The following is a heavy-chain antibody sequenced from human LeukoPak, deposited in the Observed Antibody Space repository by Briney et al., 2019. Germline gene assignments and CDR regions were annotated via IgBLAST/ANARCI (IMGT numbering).Heavy chain of an antibody. V-gene: IGHV1-8*02. CDR3: ARVPSLGYCSAGSCYRFDF. CDR1: RYTFTSYD. J-gene: IGHJ4*02. D-gene: IGHD2-15*01. Sequence: ASVKVSCKASRYTFTSYDINWVRRAPGQGLEWMGWMNPNSGNTGYAQKFQGRVIMTRDTSISTAYMELTSLRSEDTAVYYCARVPSLGYCSAGSCYRFDFWGQGTLVTVSS. CDR2: MNPNSGNT.